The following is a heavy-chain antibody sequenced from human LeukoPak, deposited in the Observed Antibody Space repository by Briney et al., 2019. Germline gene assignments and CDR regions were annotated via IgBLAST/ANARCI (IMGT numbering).Heavy chain of an antibody. Sequence: SQTLSLTCAISGDSVSSNSAAWNWIRQSPSRGLEWLGRTYYRSKWYNDYAVSVKSRITINPDTSKNQFSLQLNSVTPEDTAVYYCARDRGTNWGIYYYYYMDVWGKGTTVTVSS. J-gene: IGHJ6*03. CDR1: GDSVSSNSAA. CDR3: ARDRGTNWGIYYYYYMDV. D-gene: IGHD7-27*01. V-gene: IGHV6-1*01. CDR2: TYYRSKWYN.